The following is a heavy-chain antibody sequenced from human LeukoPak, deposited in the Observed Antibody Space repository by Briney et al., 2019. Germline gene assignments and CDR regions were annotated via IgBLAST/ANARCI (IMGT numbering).Heavy chain of an antibody. CDR2: INPNSGGT. J-gene: IGHJ6*02. Sequence: ASVKVSCKASRYTFTGYYIHWVRQAPGQGLDWMGWINPNSGGTNYAQKFQGRVTMTRDKSSSTAYMELSRLRSDDTAVYYGARSRSTLYYYYGMDVWGQGTTVTVSS. CDR1: RYTFTGYY. D-gene: IGHD2-2*01. V-gene: IGHV1-2*02. CDR3: ARSRSTLYYYYGMDV.